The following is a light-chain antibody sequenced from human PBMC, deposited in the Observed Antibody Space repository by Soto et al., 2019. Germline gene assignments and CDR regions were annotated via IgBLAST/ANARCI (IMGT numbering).Light chain of an antibody. CDR1: QSISSW. CDR3: QHYYTYPYT. Sequence: DIQMTQSPSTLSASVGDRVTITCRASQSISSWLAWYQQKPGKAPKLLIYQASYLESGVPSRFSGSGSGTEFTLTISSLQPDDFATFFCQHYYTYPYTLGQGTKVDI. CDR2: QAS. V-gene: IGKV1-5*03. J-gene: IGKJ2*01.